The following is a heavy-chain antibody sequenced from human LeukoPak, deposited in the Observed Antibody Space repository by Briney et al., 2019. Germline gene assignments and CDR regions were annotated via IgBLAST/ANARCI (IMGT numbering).Heavy chain of an antibody. J-gene: IGHJ4*02. CDR1: GFSFISYG. D-gene: IGHD4-11*01. CDR2: ISDDGRNK. CDR3: ATRPWDYGNYVTYFDC. V-gene: IGHV3-30*03. Sequence: GGSLRLSCAASGFSFISYGMHWVRQAPGKGLEWVGVISDDGRNKKYADSVKGRFTISRDNSTNTLYLQINSLRDEDTAVYYCATRPWDYGNYVTYFDCWGQGPLVTVSS.